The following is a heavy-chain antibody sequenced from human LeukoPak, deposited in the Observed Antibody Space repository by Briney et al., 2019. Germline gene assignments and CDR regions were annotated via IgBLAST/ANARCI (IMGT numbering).Heavy chain of an antibody. CDR3: AKGYYGMDV. J-gene: IGHJ6*02. V-gene: IGHV3-30*18. CDR1: GFAFSSYG. CDR2: ISYDGGNK. Sequence: PGGSLRLSCAASGFAFSSYGMHWVRQAPGEGLEWVALISYDGGNKYYVDSVKGRFTISRDNSKNTLYLQMNSLRAEDTAVYYCAKGYYGMDVWGQGTTVTVSS.